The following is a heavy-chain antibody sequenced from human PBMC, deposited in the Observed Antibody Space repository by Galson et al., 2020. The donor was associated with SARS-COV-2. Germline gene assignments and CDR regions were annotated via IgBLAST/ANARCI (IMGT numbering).Heavy chain of an antibody. V-gene: IGHV4-34*01. CDR1: GGSFSGYY. D-gene: IGHD3-3*01. J-gene: IGHJ6*02. CDR2: INHSGST. Sequence: SETLSLTCAVYGGSFSGYYWSWIRQPPGKGLEWIGEINHSGSTNYNPSLKSRVTISVDTSKNQFSLKLSSVTAADTAVYYCARGGRFLEWLLIIPHPYGRDVWGQGTTVTVSS. CDR3: ARGGRFLEWLLIIPHPYGRDV.